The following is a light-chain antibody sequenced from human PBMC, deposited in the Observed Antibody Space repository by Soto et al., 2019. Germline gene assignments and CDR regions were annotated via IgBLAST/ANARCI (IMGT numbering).Light chain of an antibody. CDR1: QSVSSSY. J-gene: IGKJ2*01. CDR2: GAS. CDR3: RQYGGSPPYT. Sequence: EIVLTQSPGTLSLSPGERATLSCRASQSVSSSYLAWYQQKPGQAPRLLIYGASSRATGIPDRFSGSGSGTDFTLSISRLEPEDFAVSYCRQYGGSPPYTFGQGTKLEIK. V-gene: IGKV3-20*01.